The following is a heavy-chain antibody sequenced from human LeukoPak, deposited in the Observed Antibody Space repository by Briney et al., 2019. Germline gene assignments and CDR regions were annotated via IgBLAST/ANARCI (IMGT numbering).Heavy chain of an antibody. CDR2: ISSSSTVI. D-gene: IGHD1-14*01. CDR3: ATGRILGPISNWNHPYYYYYYMDV. CDR1: GITFSTYN. Sequence: GGSLRLSCAASGITFSTYNMNWVRQAPGKGLEWVSYISSSSTVIYYADSVKGRFTISRDNAKNSLYLQMNSLRAEDTAMYYCATGRILGPISNWNHPYYYYYYMDVWGKGTTVTVSS. J-gene: IGHJ6*03. V-gene: IGHV3-48*04.